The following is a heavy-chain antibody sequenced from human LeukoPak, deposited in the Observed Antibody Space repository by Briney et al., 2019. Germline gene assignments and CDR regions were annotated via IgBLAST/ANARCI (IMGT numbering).Heavy chain of an antibody. Sequence: SETLSLTCAVYGGSFSGYYWSWIRQPPGKGLEWIGEINHSGSTNYNPSLKSRVTISVDTSKNQFSLKLSSVTAADTAVYYCARLLSGVVGATKGVYDNWGQGTLVTVSS. D-gene: IGHD1-26*01. CDR1: GGSFSGYY. CDR3: ARLLSGVVGATKGVYDN. V-gene: IGHV4-34*01. J-gene: IGHJ4*02. CDR2: INHSGST.